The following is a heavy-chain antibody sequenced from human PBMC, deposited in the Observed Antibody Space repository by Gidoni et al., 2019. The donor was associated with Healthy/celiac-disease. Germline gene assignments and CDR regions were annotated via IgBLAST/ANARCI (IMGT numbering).Heavy chain of an antibody. CDR1: GATFSSYA. D-gene: IGHD5-18*01. V-gene: IGHV1-69*01. J-gene: IGHJ6*02. CDR3: ASPKKAYSYGVYYYYGMDV. Sequence: QVQLVQSGAEVKKPGSSVKVSCKASGATFSSYAISWVRQAPGQGLEWMGGIIPIFGTANYAQKFQGRVTITADESTSTAYMELSSLRSEDTAVYYCASPKKAYSYGVYYYYGMDVWGQGTTVTVSS. CDR2: IIPIFGTA.